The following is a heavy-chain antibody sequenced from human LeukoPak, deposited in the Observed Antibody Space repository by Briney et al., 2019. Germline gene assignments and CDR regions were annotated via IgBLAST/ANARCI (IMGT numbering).Heavy chain of an antibody. CDR1: GFTISSSA. V-gene: IGHV3-23*01. Sequence: GGSLRLSCAASGFTISSSAATWVRQAPGKGLDWVSTITRSGSSTYYADSVKGRFTVSRDNSRNTLYLEMNSLRVEDTAIYFCAKDMGGRLGPWGQGTLVTVSS. D-gene: IGHD1-26*01. CDR3: AKDMGGRLGP. CDR2: ITRSGSST. J-gene: IGHJ5*02.